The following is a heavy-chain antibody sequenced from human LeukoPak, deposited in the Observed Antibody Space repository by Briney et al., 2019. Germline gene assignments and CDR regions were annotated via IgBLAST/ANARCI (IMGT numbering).Heavy chain of an antibody. Sequence: SVKVSCKASGGTFSSYAISWVRQAPGQGLEWMGGIIPIFGTANYAQKFQGRVTITADESTSTAYMELSSLRSEDTAVHYCARERRESITIFGVVNHPFDYWGQGTLVTVSS. D-gene: IGHD3-3*01. CDR2: IIPIFGTA. CDR3: ARERRESITIFGVVNHPFDY. CDR1: GGTFSSYA. V-gene: IGHV1-69*13. J-gene: IGHJ4*02.